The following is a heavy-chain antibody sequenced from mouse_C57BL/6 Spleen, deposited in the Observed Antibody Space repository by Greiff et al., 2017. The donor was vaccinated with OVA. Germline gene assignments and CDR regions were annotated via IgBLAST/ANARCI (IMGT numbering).Heavy chain of an antibody. Sequence: EVQLQESEGGLVQPGSSMKLSCTASGFTFSDYYMAWVRQVPEKGLEWVANINYDGSSTYYLDSLKSRFIISRDNAKNILYLQMSSLKSEDTATYYCARAQLGRFDYWGQGTTLTVSS. CDR1: GFTFSDYY. CDR2: INYDGSST. V-gene: IGHV5-16*01. J-gene: IGHJ2*01. D-gene: IGHD4-1*02. CDR3: ARAQLGRFDY.